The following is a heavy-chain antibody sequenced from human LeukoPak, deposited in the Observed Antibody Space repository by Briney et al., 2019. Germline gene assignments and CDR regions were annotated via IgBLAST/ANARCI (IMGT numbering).Heavy chain of an antibody. D-gene: IGHD3-16*01. Sequence: GGSLRLSCAASGLTLSAYWMYWVRQGPGKGPEWVSFINNDGSDTKYADSVKGRFTVSRDNAENTLYLQMNSLRVEDTAVYYCVRGGFMHAFDIWGQGTKVTVSS. CDR2: INNDGSDT. V-gene: IGHV3-74*03. J-gene: IGHJ3*02. CDR3: VRGGFMHAFDI. CDR1: GLTLSAYW.